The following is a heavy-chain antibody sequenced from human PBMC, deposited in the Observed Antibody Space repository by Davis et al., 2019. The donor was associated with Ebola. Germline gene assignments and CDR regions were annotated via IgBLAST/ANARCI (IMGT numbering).Heavy chain of an antibody. CDR2: IESRADGGTT. Sequence: PGGSLRLSCAASGLTFSNAWMNWVRQAPGKGLEWVGRIESRADGGTTDYAAPVKGRFTISRDDSKNTLYLQMNSLKTEDTAVYYCTKSGFLQWLIDYYYCFMDVWGKGTTVTVSS. D-gene: IGHD3-3*01. J-gene: IGHJ6*03. V-gene: IGHV3-15*04. CDR1: GLTFSNAW. CDR3: TKSGFLQWLIDYYYCFMDV.